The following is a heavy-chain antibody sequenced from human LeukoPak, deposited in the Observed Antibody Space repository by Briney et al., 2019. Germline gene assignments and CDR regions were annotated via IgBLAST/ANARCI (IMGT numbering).Heavy chain of an antibody. CDR3: ARGYCGGDCYFDY. CDR2: IKQDGGER. Sequence: SGGSLRLSCAASGFTFSSYWMTWVRQPPGKGLEWVANIKQDGGERYYVDSVKGRFTISRDNAKNSLYLQMNSLRAEDTALYYCARGYCGGDCYFDYWGQGTLVTVSS. V-gene: IGHV3-7*03. D-gene: IGHD2-21*02. CDR1: GFTFSSYW. J-gene: IGHJ4*02.